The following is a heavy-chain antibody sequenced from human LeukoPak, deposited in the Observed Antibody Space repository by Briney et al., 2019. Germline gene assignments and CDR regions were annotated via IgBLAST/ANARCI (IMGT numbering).Heavy chain of an antibody. J-gene: IGHJ4*02. D-gene: IGHD3-22*01. V-gene: IGHV3-74*01. CDR2: INTDGSST. Sequence: GGSLRLSCAASGFTFSSYWMHWVRQAPGKGLVWVSRINTDGSSTTYADSVKGRFTISIDNAKNTLYLQMNSLRAEDTSVYYCAREGADSSGYPSYFFDYWGQGALVSFSS. CDR3: AREGADSSGYPSYFFDY. CDR1: GFTFSSYW.